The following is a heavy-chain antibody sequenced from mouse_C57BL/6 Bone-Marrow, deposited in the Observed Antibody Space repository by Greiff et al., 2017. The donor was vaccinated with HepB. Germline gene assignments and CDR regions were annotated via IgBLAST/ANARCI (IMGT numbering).Heavy chain of an antibody. Sequence: EVKLVESGGGLVQPKGSLKLSCAASGFTFNTYAMHWVRQAPGKGLEWVARIRSKSSNYATYYADSVKDRFTISRDDSQSMLYLQMNNLNTEDTAMYYCVRYNCGSFYCYFDVWGTGTTVTVSS. CDR2: IRSKSSNYAT. J-gene: IGHJ1*03. CDR1: GFTFNTYA. V-gene: IGHV10-3*01. CDR3: VRYNCGSFYCYFDV. D-gene: IGHD1-1*01.